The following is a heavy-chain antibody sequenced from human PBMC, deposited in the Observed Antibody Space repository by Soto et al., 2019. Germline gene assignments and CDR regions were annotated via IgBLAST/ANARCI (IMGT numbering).Heavy chain of an antibody. CDR3: AKESSYYYGSGSYSYFDY. Sequence: GGSLRLSCAASGFTFSSYAMSWVRQAPGKGLEWVSAISGSGGSTYYADSVMGRFTIARDNSKNTLYLQMNSLRAEDTAVYYCAKESSYYYGSGSYSYFDYWGQGTLVTVS. D-gene: IGHD3-10*01. J-gene: IGHJ4*02. V-gene: IGHV3-23*01. CDR1: GFTFSSYA. CDR2: ISGSGGST.